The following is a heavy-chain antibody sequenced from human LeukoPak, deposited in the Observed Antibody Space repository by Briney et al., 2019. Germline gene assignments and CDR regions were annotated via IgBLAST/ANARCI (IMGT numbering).Heavy chain of an antibody. D-gene: IGHD6-6*01. V-gene: IGHV1-2*06. CDR3: ARDRSSSSELTFDY. Sequence: ASVKVSCKASGYTFTGYYMHWVRQAPGQGLEWMGRINPNSGGTNYAQEFQGRVTMTRDTSISTAYMELSRLRSDDTAVYYCARDRSSSSELTFDYWGQGTLVTVSS. CDR1: GYTFTGYY. J-gene: IGHJ4*02. CDR2: INPNSGGT.